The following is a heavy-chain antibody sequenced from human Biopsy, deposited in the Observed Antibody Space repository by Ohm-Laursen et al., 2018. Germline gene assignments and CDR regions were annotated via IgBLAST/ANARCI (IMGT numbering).Heavy chain of an antibody. D-gene: IGHD4-23*01. CDR2: ISHTGYT. V-gene: IGHV4-59*11. CDR3: ARGSNEYGGLYFPH. Sequence: SETPSLTCTVSGGSFTGHYWTWIRQPPGKGLEWIGHISHTGYTSYKSSLKSRVTISLDISRKHFSLRLTSLAAADTAVYYCARGSNEYGGLYFPHWGQGTLVTVSS. J-gene: IGHJ1*01. CDR1: GGSFTGHY.